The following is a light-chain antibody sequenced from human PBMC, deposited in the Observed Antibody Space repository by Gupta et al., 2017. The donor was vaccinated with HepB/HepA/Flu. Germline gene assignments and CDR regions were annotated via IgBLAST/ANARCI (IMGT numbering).Light chain of an antibody. Sequence: QSALTQPASVSGSPGPSITMACTGTSSGNVSGYQQHPGKAPKLMIFDVSNRPSGVSSRFSGSKSGNTASLTISGLQAEDEADYYCSSYACSTTLVVFGGGTKLTVL. V-gene: IGLV2-14*03. CDR1: SSGN. J-gene: IGLJ2*01. CDR3: SSYACSTTLVV. CDR2: DVS.